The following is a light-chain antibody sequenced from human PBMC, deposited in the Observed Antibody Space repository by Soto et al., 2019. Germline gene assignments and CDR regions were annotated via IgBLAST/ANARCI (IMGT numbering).Light chain of an antibody. CDR3: QQYGGSPLVT. CDR2: GAS. V-gene: IGKV3-20*01. Sequence: EIVLTQSPGTLSLSPGERATLSCRASQSVSNNYLAWYQQKPGQAPRLLISGASSRATGTPDRFSGSGSGTDFTLTISSLEHEDFAVYYCQQYGGSPLVTFGGGTKVEIK. J-gene: IGKJ4*01. CDR1: QSVSNNY.